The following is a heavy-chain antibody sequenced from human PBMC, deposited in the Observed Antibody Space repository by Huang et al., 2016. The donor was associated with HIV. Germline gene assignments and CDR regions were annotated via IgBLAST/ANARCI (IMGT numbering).Heavy chain of an antibody. CDR3: ARLTSGWYQDY. CDR2: LNPNSGKT. Sequence: QVQLVQSGPEVKKPGASVKVSCQTSGSIFSNYDINWVRQAPGQGLQWMGWLNPNSGKTAYGQKFQGRVTLTRSTSTGAAYMVLNSLTSQDTAVYYCARLTSGWYQDYWGQGTLVTVSS. V-gene: IGHV1-8*01. D-gene: IGHD6-19*01. CDR1: GSIFSNYD. J-gene: IGHJ4*02.